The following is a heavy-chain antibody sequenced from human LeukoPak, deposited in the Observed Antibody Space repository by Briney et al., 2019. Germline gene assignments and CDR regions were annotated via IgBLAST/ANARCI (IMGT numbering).Heavy chain of an antibody. CDR2: ISGSGGRSRT. Sequence: GGSLRLSCVASGFTFSSYAMSWVRQAPGKGLEWVSNISGSGGRSRTYYADSVKGRFTISRDNSKNTLYLQMNSLRAEDTAVYYCAKSGLNRFDYWGQGTLVTVSP. V-gene: IGHV3-23*01. D-gene: IGHD2-15*01. J-gene: IGHJ4*02. CDR3: AKSGLNRFDY. CDR1: GFTFSSYA.